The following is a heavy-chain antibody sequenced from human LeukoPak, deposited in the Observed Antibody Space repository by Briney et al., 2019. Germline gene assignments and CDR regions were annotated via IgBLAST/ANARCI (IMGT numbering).Heavy chain of an antibody. CDR3: ARHKWGGLRAFDY. CDR1: GGSFSDYY. D-gene: IGHD7-27*01. CDR2: IDHSGST. J-gene: IGHJ4*02. Sequence: SETLSLTCAVYGGSFSDYYWSWIRQPPGKGLEWIGEIDHSGSTTYNPPLKSRVTISVDTSKNQFSLRLSSVTAADTAVYFCARHKWGGLRAFDYWGQGTLVTVSS. V-gene: IGHV4-34*01.